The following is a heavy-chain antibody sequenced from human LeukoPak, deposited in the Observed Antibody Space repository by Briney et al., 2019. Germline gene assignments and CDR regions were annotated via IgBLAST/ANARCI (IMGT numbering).Heavy chain of an antibody. CDR3: VRSTEVRPFDY. J-gene: IGHJ4*02. V-gene: IGHV3-74*01. Sequence: GVSLRLSCAASGFTLSDYGMHWVHQAPGKGLVWVSRMNPDGSSTTYADSVKGRFTISRDNAKNTLNLQMNSLRAEDTGVYYCVRSTEVRPFDYWGRGTLVTVSS. CDR1: GFTLSDYG. CDR2: MNPDGSST. D-gene: IGHD6-6*01.